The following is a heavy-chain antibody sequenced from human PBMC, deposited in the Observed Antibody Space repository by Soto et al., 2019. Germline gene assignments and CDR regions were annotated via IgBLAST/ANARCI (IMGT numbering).Heavy chain of an antibody. V-gene: IGHV4-59*01. Sequence: PSETLSLTCTVSGASISSYFWSWIRQSPGRGLEWIGYLDYSGSTNYNPSLKSRVIISADTSKNQFSLKLNSVTAADTAVYYCAKNRDNYFDKWGQGKLVTVSS. CDR2: LDYSGST. CDR3: AKNRDNYFDK. J-gene: IGHJ4*02. CDR1: GASISSYF.